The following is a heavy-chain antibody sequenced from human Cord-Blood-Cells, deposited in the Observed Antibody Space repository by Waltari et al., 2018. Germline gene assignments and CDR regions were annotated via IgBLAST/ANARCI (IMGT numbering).Heavy chain of an antibody. V-gene: IGHV4-34*01. J-gene: IGHJ4*02. CDR1: GGSFSGYY. CDR3: ARRYSSGWYGY. D-gene: IGHD6-19*01. Sequence: QVQLQQWGAGLLKPSETLSLTCAVYGGSFSGYYWSWIPQPPGKGLEWIGEINHSGSTNYNPSRKSRVTISVDTSKNRCSLTRSSVTAADTAVYYCARRYSSGWYGYWGQGTLVTVSS. CDR2: INHSGST.